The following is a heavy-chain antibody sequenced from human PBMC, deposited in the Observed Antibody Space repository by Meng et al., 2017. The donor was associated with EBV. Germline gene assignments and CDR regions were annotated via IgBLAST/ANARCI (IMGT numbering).Heavy chain of an antibody. CDR3: AKGADLAAAGTFWFDP. CDR1: GYTFTGYY. CDR2: INPNSGGT. J-gene: IGHJ5*02. Sequence: QVQLVRSGAEVKKPGDSVKVSCKASGYTFTGYYMHWVRQAPGQGLEWMGRINPNSGGTNYAQKFQGRVTMTRDTSISTAYMELSRLRSDDTAVYYCAKGADLAAAGTFWFDPWGQGTLVAVSS. D-gene: IGHD6-13*01. V-gene: IGHV1-2*06.